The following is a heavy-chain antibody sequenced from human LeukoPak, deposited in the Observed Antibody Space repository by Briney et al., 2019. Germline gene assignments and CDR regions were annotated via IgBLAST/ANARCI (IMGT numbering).Heavy chain of an antibody. J-gene: IGHJ4*02. Sequence: GGSLRLSCAASGFTFSSYWMSWVRQAPGKGLEWVANIKQDGSEKYYVDSVKGRFTISRDNAKNSLYLQMNSLRAEDTAVYYCARAVRKDIVVVVAATLFDYWGQGTLVTVSS. CDR1: GFTFSSYW. CDR3: ARAVRKDIVVVVAATLFDY. D-gene: IGHD2-15*01. CDR2: IKQDGSEK. V-gene: IGHV3-7*01.